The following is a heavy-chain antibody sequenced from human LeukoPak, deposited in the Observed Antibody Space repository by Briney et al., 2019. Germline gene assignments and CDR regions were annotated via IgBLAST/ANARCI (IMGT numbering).Heavy chain of an antibody. CDR1: DGSISSYY. CDR3: ARALVFWFDP. D-gene: IGHD2-21*01. CDR2: IYYSGST. V-gene: IGHV4-59*01. J-gene: IGHJ5*02. Sequence: SETLSLTCTVSDGSISSYYWSWIRQPPGKGLEWIGYIYYSGSTNYNPSLKSRVTISVDTSKNQFSLKLSSVTAADTAVYYCARALVFWFDPWGQGTLVTVSS.